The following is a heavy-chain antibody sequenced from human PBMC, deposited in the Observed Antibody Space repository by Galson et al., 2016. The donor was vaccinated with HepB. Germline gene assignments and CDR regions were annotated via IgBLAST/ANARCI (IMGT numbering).Heavy chain of an antibody. Sequence: ETLSLTCAVFGGSFSGYYWTWVRQPPGKGLEWIGEVSHSGSTSFNSSLKSRAAISIDASKNQLSLKLRPVTAADTAVYYCARGPQPPLTRYSSDWYSVYWGQGTLVTVSS. J-gene: IGHJ4*02. CDR1: GGSFSGYY. CDR3: ARGPQPPLTRYSSDWYSVY. CDR2: VSHSGST. D-gene: IGHD1-26*01. V-gene: IGHV4-34*01.